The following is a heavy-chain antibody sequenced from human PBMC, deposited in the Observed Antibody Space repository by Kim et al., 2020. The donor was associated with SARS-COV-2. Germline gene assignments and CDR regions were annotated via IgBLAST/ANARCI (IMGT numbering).Heavy chain of an antibody. CDR1: GYSFTSYW. D-gene: IGHD2-21*02. CDR2: IDPSDSYT. CDR3: ARHSLPLYCGGDCHPGAFDS. V-gene: IGHV5-10-1*01. Sequence: GESLKISCKGSGYSFTSYWISWVRQMPGKGLEWMGRIDPSDSYTNYSPSFQGNVTISADKAISTAYLQWSSLKASDTAMYYCARHSLPLYCGGDCHPGAFDSWGHGRIVPVSS. J-gene: IGHJ3*02.